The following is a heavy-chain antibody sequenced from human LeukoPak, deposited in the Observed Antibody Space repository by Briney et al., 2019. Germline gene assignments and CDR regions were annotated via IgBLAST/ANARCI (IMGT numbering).Heavy chain of an antibody. CDR2: IWYDGSNK. CDR3: ARDQYCSSTSCYDRAFDI. V-gene: IGHV3-33*01. D-gene: IGHD2-2*01. J-gene: IGHJ3*02. CDR1: GFTFSSYG. Sequence: GGSLRLSSAASGFTFSSYGMHWVRQAPGKGLEWVAVIWYDGSNKYYADSVKGRFTISRDNSKNTLYLQMNSLRAEDTAVYYCARDQYCSSTSCYDRAFDIWGQGTMVTVSS.